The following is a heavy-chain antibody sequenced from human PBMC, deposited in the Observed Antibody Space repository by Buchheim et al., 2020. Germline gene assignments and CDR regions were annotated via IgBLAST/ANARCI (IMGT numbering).Heavy chain of an antibody. Sequence: QQQLQESGPGLVKPSETMSLTCTVSGGSISNSDSYYWGWIRQPPGKGLEWIGRIYYGWSTYYNPSLKSRVTMSVDNSKNQFSLKLSSVTAADTAMYYCARQPMYNWNYLNWFDPWGQGTL. D-gene: IGHD1-7*01. CDR2: IYYGWST. V-gene: IGHV4-39*01. CDR1: GGSISNSDSYY. CDR3: ARQPMYNWNYLNWFDP. J-gene: IGHJ5*02.